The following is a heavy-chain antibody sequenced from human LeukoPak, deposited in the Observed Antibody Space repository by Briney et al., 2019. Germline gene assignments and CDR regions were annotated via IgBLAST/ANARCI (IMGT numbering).Heavy chain of an antibody. J-gene: IGHJ6*02. Sequence: PGGSLRRSCAASGFTFSSYAMSWVRQAPGKGLEWVSAISGSGGSTYYADSVKGRFTISRDNSKNTLYLQMNSLRAEDTAVYYCAKDRASRGSGWIKYYYYYGMDVWGQGTTVTVSS. V-gene: IGHV3-23*01. CDR2: ISGSGGST. CDR3: AKDRASRGSGWIKYYYYYGMDV. CDR1: GFTFSSYA. D-gene: IGHD6-19*01.